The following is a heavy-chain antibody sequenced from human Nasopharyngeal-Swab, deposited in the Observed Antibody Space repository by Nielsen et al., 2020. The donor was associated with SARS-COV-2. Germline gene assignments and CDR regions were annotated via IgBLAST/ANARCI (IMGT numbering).Heavy chain of an antibody. J-gene: IGHJ6*02. CDR1: GFTFSSYA. CDR3: ARHRVRFLEWLSHEGYYGMDV. V-gene: IGHV3-30*04. Sequence: GESLKISCAASGFTFSSYAMHWVRQAPGKGLEWVAVISYDGSNKYYADSVKGRFTISRDNSKNTLYLQMNSLRAEDTAVYYCARHRVRFLEWLSHEGYYGMDVWGQGTTVTVSS. CDR2: ISYDGSNK. D-gene: IGHD3-3*01.